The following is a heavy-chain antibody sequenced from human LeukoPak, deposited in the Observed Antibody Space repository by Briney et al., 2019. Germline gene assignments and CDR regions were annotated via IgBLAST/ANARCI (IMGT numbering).Heavy chain of an antibody. CDR3: ARDRSYYDSSGYLDY. D-gene: IGHD3-22*01. J-gene: IGHJ4*02. V-gene: IGHV3-33*01. CDR1: GFTFGDYA. CDR2: IWYDGSNK. Sequence: PGGSLRLSCTTSGFTFGDYAMSWVRQAPGKGLEWVAVIWYDGSNKYYADSVKGRFTISRDNSKNTLYLQMNSLRAEDTAVYYCARDRSYYDSSGYLDYWGQGTLVTVSS.